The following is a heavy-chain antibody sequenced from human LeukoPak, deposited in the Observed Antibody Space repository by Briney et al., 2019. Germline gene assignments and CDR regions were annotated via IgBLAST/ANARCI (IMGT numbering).Heavy chain of an antibody. J-gene: IGHJ6*02. CDR3: AKDRAIGFAESDGMDV. CDR1: GFTFSDYA. V-gene: IGHV3-30-3*01. Sequence: GRSLRLSCAASGFTFSDYAMHWVRQAPGKGLEWVAVISKDGSDKYYPGSVRGRLTISRDNSKNTLYLQMNSLRAEDTAVYYCAKDRAIGFAESDGMDVWGQGTTVTVSS. CDR2: ISKDGSDK. D-gene: IGHD3-10*01.